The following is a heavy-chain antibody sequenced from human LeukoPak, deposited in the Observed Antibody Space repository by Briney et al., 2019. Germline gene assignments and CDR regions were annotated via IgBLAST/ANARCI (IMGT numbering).Heavy chain of an antibody. CDR2: ISGSGGYT. CDR1: GFTFSGYA. Sequence: GGSLRLSCAASGFTFSGYAMSWVRQAPGKGLEGVSAISGSGGYTYYADSVKGRFTISRDNSKNTLYVQMNSLRAEDTAVYYCAKGYCSSTSCYFHYYGMDVWGQGTTVTVSS. J-gene: IGHJ6*02. D-gene: IGHD2-2*01. CDR3: AKGYCSSTSCYFHYYGMDV. V-gene: IGHV3-23*01.